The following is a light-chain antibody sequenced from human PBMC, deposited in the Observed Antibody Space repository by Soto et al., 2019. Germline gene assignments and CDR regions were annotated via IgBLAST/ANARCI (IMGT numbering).Light chain of an antibody. Sequence: DIKMTQSPSTLSASVGDRVTITCRASQSISSWLAWYQQKPGKAPKLLIYKASSLESGVPSRFSGSGSGTEFTLTISSLQPDDFATYYCQQYNSFPTSGQGTKVEIK. CDR1: QSISSW. CDR2: KAS. J-gene: IGKJ1*01. V-gene: IGKV1-5*03. CDR3: QQYNSFPT.